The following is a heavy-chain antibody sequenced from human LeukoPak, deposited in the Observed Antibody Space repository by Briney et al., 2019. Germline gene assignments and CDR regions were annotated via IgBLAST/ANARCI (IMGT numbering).Heavy chain of an antibody. Sequence: ASVKVSCKASGYTFTGYYMHWVRQAPGQGLEWMVWINPNSGGTNYAQKFQGRVTMTRDTSISTAYMELSRLRSDDTAVYYCARTGYSSGGPSGYAFDIWGQGTMVTVSS. D-gene: IGHD6-19*01. CDR2: INPNSGGT. CDR3: ARTGYSSGGPSGYAFDI. J-gene: IGHJ3*02. CDR1: GYTFTGYY. V-gene: IGHV1-2*02.